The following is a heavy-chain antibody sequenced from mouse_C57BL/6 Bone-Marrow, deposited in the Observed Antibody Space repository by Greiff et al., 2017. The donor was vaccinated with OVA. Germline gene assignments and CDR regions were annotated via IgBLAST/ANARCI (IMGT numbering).Heavy chain of an antibody. D-gene: IGHD1-1*01. V-gene: IGHV1-82*01. CDR2: IYPGDGDT. J-gene: IGHJ3*01. Sequence: VKLQESGPELVKPGASVKISCKASGYAFSSSWMNWVKQRPGKGLEWIGRIYPGDGDTNYNGKFKGKATLTADKSSSTAYMQLSSLTSEDSAVYFCARSYYGSSYAWFAYWGQGTLVTVSA. CDR3: ARSYYGSSYAWFAY. CDR1: GYAFSSSW.